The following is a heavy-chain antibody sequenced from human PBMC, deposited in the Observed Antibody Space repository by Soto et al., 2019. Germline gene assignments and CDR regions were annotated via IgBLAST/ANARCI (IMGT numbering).Heavy chain of an antibody. V-gene: IGHV3-74*03. Sequence: HPGGCLRLSCAASGFIFSTYWMHWVRQAPGKGLVWVARIKSDGSSRTYADSVKGRFAISRDNAKNTLYLQMNSLRGEDTAVYYCARDDTLRGRDSNWLETWRKETL. CDR1: GFIFSTYW. D-gene: IGHD3-10*01. CDR2: IKSDGSSR. J-gene: IGHJ5*02. CDR3: ARDDTLRGRDSNWLET.